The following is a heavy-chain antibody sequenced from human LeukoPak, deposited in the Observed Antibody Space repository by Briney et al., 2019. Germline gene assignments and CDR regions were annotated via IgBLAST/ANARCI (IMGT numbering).Heavy chain of an antibody. D-gene: IGHD3-3*01. CDR3: ARSRYDFWSGYSGVGY. V-gene: IGHV3-33*01. J-gene: IGHJ4*02. CDR2: IWYDGSNK. CDR1: GFTFSSYG. Sequence: GRSLRLSCAASGFTFSSYGMHWVRQAPGKGLERVAVIWYDGSNKYYADSVKGRFTISRDNSKNTLYLQMNSLRAEDTAVYYCARSRYDFWSGYSGVGYWGQGTLVTVSS.